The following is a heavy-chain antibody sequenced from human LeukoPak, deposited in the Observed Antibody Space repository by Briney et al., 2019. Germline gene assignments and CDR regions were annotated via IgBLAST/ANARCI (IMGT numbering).Heavy chain of an antibody. J-gene: IGHJ4*02. CDR3: ARDFEGSGWNWYY. Sequence: GGSLRLSCAASGFTFSDYYMTWIRQAPGKGLEWVSYISSSGSTTSYAASVKGRFTISGDNAKNSLYLQMNSLRAQDSAIYYCARDFEGSGWNWYYWGQGTLVTVSS. D-gene: IGHD6-19*01. V-gene: IGHV3-11*04. CDR1: GFTFSDYY. CDR2: ISSSGSTT.